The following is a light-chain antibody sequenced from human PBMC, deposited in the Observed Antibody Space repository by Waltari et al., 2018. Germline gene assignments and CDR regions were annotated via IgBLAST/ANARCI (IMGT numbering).Light chain of an antibody. J-gene: IGLJ2*01. V-gene: IGLV3-19*01. Sequence: SSELTHDPAVSVALGHTVRITCKGASLRTYYVGWLHPKPGPAPALVIYGKNNLPSGMPDRFSASSSGSTASLTIIGAQAEDEADYYCHSRDSSGNVLIGGGTKLTVV. CDR2: GKN. CDR1: SLRTYY. CDR3: HSRDSSGNVL.